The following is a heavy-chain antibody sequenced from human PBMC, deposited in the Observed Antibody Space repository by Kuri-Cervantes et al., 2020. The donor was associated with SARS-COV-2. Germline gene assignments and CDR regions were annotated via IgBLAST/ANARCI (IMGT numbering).Heavy chain of an antibody. V-gene: IGHV3-11*04. CDR1: GGSFSGYY. J-gene: IGHJ6*02. Sequence: LSLTCAVYGGSFSGYYWSWIRQPPGKGLEWVSYISSSSSTIYYADSVKGRFTISRDNAKNSLYLQMNSLRDEDTAVYYCARGYCSSTSCPPYYYYGMDVWGQGTTVTVSS. CDR3: ARGYCSSTSCPPYYYYGMDV. CDR2: ISSSSSTI. D-gene: IGHD2-2*01.